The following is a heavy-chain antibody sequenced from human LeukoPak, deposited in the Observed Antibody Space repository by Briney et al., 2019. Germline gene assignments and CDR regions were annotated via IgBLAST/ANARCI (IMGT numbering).Heavy chain of an antibody. CDR1: GFTFSRLA. V-gene: IGHV3-23*01. Sequence: PGGSLRLSCAASGFTFSRLAMTWVRQAPGKGLEWVSTISASGPYYADAVRGRFTISRDNSRNTLSLQMDSLRAEDMAVYYCAKDHESDGYPCLDHWGLGTLVTVSS. CDR2: ISASGP. J-gene: IGHJ4*02. CDR3: AKDHESDGYPCLDH. D-gene: IGHD3-22*01.